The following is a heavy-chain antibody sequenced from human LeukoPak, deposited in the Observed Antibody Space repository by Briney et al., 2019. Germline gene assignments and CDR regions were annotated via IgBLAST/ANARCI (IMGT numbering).Heavy chain of an antibody. CDR1: GYTFTSYG. J-gene: IGHJ4*02. V-gene: IGHV1-18*01. D-gene: IGHD3-22*01. CDR3: ARDSMYYYDSSGSEV. CDR2: ISAYNGNI. Sequence: ASVKVSCKASGYTFTSYGISWVRQAPGQGLEWMGWISAYNGNINYAQKLQGRVTMTTDTSTSTAYMELRSLRSDDTAVYYCARDSMYYYDSSGSEVWGQGTLVTVSS.